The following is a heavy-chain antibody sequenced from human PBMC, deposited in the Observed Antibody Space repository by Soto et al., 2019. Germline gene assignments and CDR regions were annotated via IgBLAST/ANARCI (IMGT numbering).Heavy chain of an antibody. CDR3: ARLPGIPTFGRDY. CDR1: GGSISSPSYY. D-gene: IGHD3-16*01. V-gene: IGHV4-39*01. J-gene: IGHJ4*02. CDR2: IYYSGNT. Sequence: QLQLQESGPGLVKPSENLSLTCSVSGGSISSPSYYWGWIRQPPGKGLEWIGSIYYSGNTYYNPSLKSRVTIFVDTSRNQFSLKVNSVTAADTAVYFCARLPGIPTFGRDYWGQGTLVTVSS.